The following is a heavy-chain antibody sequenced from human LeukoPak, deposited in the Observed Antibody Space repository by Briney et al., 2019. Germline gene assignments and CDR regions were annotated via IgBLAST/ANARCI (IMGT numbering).Heavy chain of an antibody. Sequence: SETLSLTCTVSGGSINSYYWSWIRQPPGKGLECIGYIYTSGSTNYNPSLKSRVTMSLDTSKNQFSLQLSSVTAADTAVYYCARQGGYSSPFSVWGQGTLVTVSS. D-gene: IGHD6-6*01. V-gene: IGHV4-4*09. CDR2: IYTSGST. CDR1: GGSINSYY. J-gene: IGHJ4*02. CDR3: ARQGGYSSPFSV.